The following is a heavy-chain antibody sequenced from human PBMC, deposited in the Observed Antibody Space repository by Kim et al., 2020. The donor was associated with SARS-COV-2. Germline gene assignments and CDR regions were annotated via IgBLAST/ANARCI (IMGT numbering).Heavy chain of an antibody. CDR1: GFTFSDYY. V-gene: IGHV3-11*01. CDR2: ISSSGSTI. CDR3: ARDRAYYDSSGYPDY. Sequence: GGSLRLSCAASGFTFSDYYMSWIRQAPGKGLEWVSYISSSGSTIYYADSVKGRFTISRDNAKNSLYLQMNSLRAEDTAVYYCARDRAYYDSSGYPDYWGQGTLVTVSS. D-gene: IGHD3-22*01. J-gene: IGHJ4*02.